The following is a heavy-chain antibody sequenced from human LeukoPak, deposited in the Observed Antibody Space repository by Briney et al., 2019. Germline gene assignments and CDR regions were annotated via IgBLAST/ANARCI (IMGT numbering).Heavy chain of an antibody. J-gene: IGHJ4*02. Sequence: GGSLRLSCAASGLTFRNYGMQWVCQAPGKGLEWVAVIWFDGSHQYYADSVKGRFTISRDNSRNTLFLQVDSLRAEDTALYYCATASGTYTATYWGQGTLVSVSS. CDR3: ATASGTYTATY. CDR1: GLTFRNYG. CDR2: IWFDGSHQ. D-gene: IGHD1-26*01. V-gene: IGHV3-33*03.